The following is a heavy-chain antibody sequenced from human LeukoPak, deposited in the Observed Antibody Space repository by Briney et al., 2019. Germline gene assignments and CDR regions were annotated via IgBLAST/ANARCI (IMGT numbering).Heavy chain of an antibody. CDR2: INPNSGGT. V-gene: IGHV1-2*02. Sequence: ASVKVSCKASGYTFTGHYMHWVRQAPGQGFEWMGWINPNSGGTNYAQKFQGRVTMTRDTSISTAYMELSRLRSDDTAVYYCARDDYDSSGYLHWGQGTLVTVSS. J-gene: IGHJ4*02. CDR1: GYTFTGHY. CDR3: ARDDYDSSGYLH. D-gene: IGHD3-22*01.